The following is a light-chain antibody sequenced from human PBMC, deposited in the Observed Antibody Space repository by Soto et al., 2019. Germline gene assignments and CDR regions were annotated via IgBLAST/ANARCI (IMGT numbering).Light chain of an antibody. CDR1: QSITGY. V-gene: IGKV1-39*01. CDR2: AAS. CDR3: QQSLGIPYT. J-gene: IGKJ2*01. Sequence: DIQMTQSPSSLSASVGDRVTITCRASQSITGYLNWYQQKPGKAPKLLIYAASSLQSGVPSRFSASGSGTYFTLTISRLQRDDFETYFGQQSLGIPYTCGQGTRLETK.